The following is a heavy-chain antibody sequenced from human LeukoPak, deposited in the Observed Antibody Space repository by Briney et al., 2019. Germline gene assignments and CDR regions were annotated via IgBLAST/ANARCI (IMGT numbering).Heavy chain of an antibody. J-gene: IGHJ6*03. CDR1: GGSISSGDYY. CDR3: ARVLMVRDLVHGRSYYYYMDV. CDR2: IYYSGST. V-gene: IGHV4-30-4*08. D-gene: IGHD3-10*01. Sequence: SQTLSLTCIVSGGSISSGDYYWSWIRQPPGKGLEWIGYIYYSGSTYYNPSLKSRVTISVDTSKNQFSLKLSSVTAADTAVYYCARVLMVRDLVHGRSYYYYMDVWGKGTTVTVSS.